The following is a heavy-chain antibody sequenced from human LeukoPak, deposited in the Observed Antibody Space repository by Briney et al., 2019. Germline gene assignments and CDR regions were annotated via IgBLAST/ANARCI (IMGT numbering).Heavy chain of an antibody. CDR1: LGSISSSSYY. CDR3: ARPSIAVVAYNWFDP. Sequence: PETLSLTCTLSLGSISSSSYYWGWIRHPPGKGLEWIGSIYYSGSTYYNPSLKSRVTISVDTPKTQFSLKLSSVTAADPAGYYCARPSIAVVAYNWFDPWGQGTLVTVSS. D-gene: IGHD6-19*01. V-gene: IGHV4-39*01. CDR2: IYYSGST. J-gene: IGHJ5*02.